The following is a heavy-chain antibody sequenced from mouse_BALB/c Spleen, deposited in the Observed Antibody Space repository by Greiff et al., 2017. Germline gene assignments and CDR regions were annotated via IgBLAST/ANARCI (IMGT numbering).Heavy chain of an antibody. CDR1: GFTFSSYG. J-gene: IGHJ1*01. D-gene: IGHD2-14*01. CDR2: ISSGGSYT. CDR3: ARLYRYDGYFDV. Sequence: EVHLVESGGDLVKPGGSLKLSCAASGFTFSSYGMSWVRQTPDKRLEWVATISSGGSYTYYPDSVKGRFTISRDNAKNTLYLQMSSLKSEDTAMYYCARLYRYDGYFDVWGAGTTVTVSS. V-gene: IGHV5-6*01.